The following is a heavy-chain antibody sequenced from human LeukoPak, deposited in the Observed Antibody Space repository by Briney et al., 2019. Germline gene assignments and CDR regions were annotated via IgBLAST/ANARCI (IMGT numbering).Heavy chain of an antibody. V-gene: IGHV1-69*06. D-gene: IGHD2-2*01. CDR3: ARGDIVVVPAANRDYYYYYMDV. J-gene: IGHJ6*03. CDR1: GGTFSSYA. Sequence: SVKVSCKASGGTFSSYAISWVRQAPGQGLEWMGGIIPIFGTATYAQKFQGRVTITADKSTSTAYMELSSLRSEDTAVYYCARGDIVVVPAANRDYYYYYMDVWGKGTTVTISS. CDR2: IIPIFGTA.